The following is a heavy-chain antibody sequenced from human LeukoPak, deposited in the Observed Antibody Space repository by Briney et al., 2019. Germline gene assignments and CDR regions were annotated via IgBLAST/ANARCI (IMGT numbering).Heavy chain of an antibody. CDR2: ISQDGSEK. D-gene: IGHD3-22*01. Sequence: GGSLRLSGAASGFTFSGYWMSWVRQAPGKGLEWVACISQDGSEKRYVASVKGRFTISRDNAKDSLYLQMNSLRDEDTAVYYCAREKPMIADYWGQGALVTVSS. CDR3: AREKPMIADY. CDR1: GFTFSGYW. V-gene: IGHV3-7*01. J-gene: IGHJ4*02.